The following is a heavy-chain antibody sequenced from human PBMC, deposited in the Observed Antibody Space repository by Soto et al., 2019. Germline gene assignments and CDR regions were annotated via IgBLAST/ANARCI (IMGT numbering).Heavy chain of an antibody. J-gene: IGHJ6*02. CDR1: GGTFSSYT. D-gene: IGHD2-2*01. Sequence: GASVKVSCKASGGTFSSYTISWVRQAPGQGLEWMGRIIPILGIANYAQKFQGRVTITADKSTSTAYMELSSLRSEDTAVYYCARDTVVVPATVYYYYYGMDVWGQGTTVTVSS. CDR3: ARDTVVVPATVYYYYYGMDV. CDR2: IIPILGIA. V-gene: IGHV1-69*04.